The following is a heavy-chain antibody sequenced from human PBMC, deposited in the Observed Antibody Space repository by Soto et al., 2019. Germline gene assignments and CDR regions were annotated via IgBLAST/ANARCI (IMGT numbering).Heavy chain of an antibody. CDR2: IIWISGTT. D-gene: IGHD3-16*01. V-gene: IGHV3-9*02. CDR3: VKDIVPGGADF. Sequence: EMQLVESGGGLVQPGRSLRLSCAVSGFASDYYGMHWVRQVPGKGLEWVSGIIWISGTTGSADSVKGRFTISRDNAKRSLYLQMNSLRLDDTGLYYCVKDIVPGGADFWGQGTVVTVSS. J-gene: IGHJ4*02. CDR1: GFASDYYG.